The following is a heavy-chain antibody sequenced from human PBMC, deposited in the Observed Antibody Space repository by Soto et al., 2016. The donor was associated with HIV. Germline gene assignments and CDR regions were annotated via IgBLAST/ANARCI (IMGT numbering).Heavy chain of an antibody. Sequence: QVQLVQSGAEVKKPGASVKVSCKTSGYTFTSDGISWVRQAPGQGLEWVGCISVYNSYTNYAQKFQGRLTMTTDTSTSTAYMELSSLRSEDTAVYYCARVSSGWENYYYYYYMDVWGRGTTVTVSS. CDR2: ISVYNSYT. D-gene: IGHD6-19*01. CDR1: GYTFTSDG. V-gene: IGHV1-18*01. J-gene: IGHJ6*03. CDR3: ARVSSGWENYYYYYYMDV.